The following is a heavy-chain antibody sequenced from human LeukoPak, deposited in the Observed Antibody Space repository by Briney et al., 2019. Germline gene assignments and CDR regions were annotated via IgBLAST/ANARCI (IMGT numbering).Heavy chain of an antibody. CDR2: ISGSGGST. CDR3: AKKRAGTDSLPGLFDY. CDR1: GFTFSSYA. V-gene: IGHV3-23*01. J-gene: IGHJ4*02. Sequence: GGSLRLSCAASGFTFSSYAMSWVRQAPGKGLEWVSAISGSGGSTYYADSVKGRFTISRDNSKNTLYLQMNSLRAEDTAVYYCAKKRAGTDSLPGLFDYWGQGTLVTVSS. D-gene: IGHD1/OR15-1a*01.